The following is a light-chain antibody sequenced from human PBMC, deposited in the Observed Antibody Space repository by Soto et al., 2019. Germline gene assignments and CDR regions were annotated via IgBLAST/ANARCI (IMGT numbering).Light chain of an antibody. CDR3: QQYNSYAIT. CDR1: QSISSW. Sequence: DLQMTQSPSTLSASIGDRVTITCRASQSISSWLAWYQQKPGEAPKLLIYKASSLESGVPSRFSGSGSGTEFTLTISSLQPDDFATYYCQQYNSYAITFGQGTRLEIK. CDR2: KAS. J-gene: IGKJ5*01. V-gene: IGKV1-5*03.